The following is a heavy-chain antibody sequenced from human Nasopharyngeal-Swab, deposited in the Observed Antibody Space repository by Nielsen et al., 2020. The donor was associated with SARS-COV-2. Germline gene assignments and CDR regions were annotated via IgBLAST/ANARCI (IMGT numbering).Heavy chain of an antibody. CDR2: IYYSGST. Sequence: SETLSLTCTVSGGSISSYYWSWIRQPPGKGLEWIGYIYYSGSTNYNPSLKSRVTISVDTSKNQFSLKLSSVTAADTAVYYCARHSVAAKARFDPWGQGTLVTVSS. V-gene: IGHV4-59*08. CDR3: ARHSVAAKARFDP. D-gene: IGHD6-6*01. CDR1: GGSISSYY. J-gene: IGHJ5*02.